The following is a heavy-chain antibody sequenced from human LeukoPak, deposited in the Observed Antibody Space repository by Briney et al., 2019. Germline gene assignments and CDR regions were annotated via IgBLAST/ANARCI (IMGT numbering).Heavy chain of an antibody. CDR1: TGSFSGYY. V-gene: IGHV4-34*01. CDR3: ARGCYGSGNNNWFDP. D-gene: IGHD3-10*01. CDR2: INHSGST. Sequence: SETLSLTCAVYTGSFSGYYWTWIRQPPGKGLEWMGEINHSGSTKYNPSLKSRVTISVDTSKNQFSLNLNSVTAADTAVYYCARGCYGSGNNNWFDPWGQGTLVTVSS. J-gene: IGHJ5*02.